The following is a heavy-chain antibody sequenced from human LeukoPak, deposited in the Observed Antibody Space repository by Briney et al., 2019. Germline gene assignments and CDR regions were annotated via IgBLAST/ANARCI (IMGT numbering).Heavy chain of an antibody. D-gene: IGHD6-13*01. CDR1: GGSISTYY. J-gene: IGHJ4*02. Sequence: SETLSLTCTVSGGSISTYYWGWIRQPPGKGLEWIGYVSSNEGTNYNPSLKSRVTILVDTSKNQFSLKLSSVTAADTAVYYCARDSSWPNYYFDYWGQGTLVTVSS. V-gene: IGHV4-59*01. CDR3: ARDSSWPNYYFDY. CDR2: VSSNEGT.